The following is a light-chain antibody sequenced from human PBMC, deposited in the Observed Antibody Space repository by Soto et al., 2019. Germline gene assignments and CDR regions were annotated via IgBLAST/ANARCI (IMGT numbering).Light chain of an antibody. V-gene: IGKV1-5*03. CDR2: KAS. Sequence: DIQMTQSPSSLSASVGDRVTITCQASQDIDNYLNWYQQKPGKAPKLLIYKASSLESGVPSRFSGSGSGTEFTLTISSLQPDDFATYYCQRYNNYSGTFGQGTKVDIK. J-gene: IGKJ1*01. CDR3: QRYNNYSGT. CDR1: QDIDNY.